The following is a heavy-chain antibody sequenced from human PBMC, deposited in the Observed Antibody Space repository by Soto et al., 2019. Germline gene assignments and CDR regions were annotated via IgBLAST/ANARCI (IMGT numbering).Heavy chain of an antibody. J-gene: IGHJ4*02. CDR2: ISSTTNYI. CDR3: ARESEDLTSNFDY. Sequence: GGSLRLACAASGFTFTRYSMNWVRQAPGKGLEWVSSISSTTNYIYYGDSMKGRFTISRDNAKNSLYLEMNSLRAEDTAVYYCARESEDLTSNFDYWGQGTLVTVSS. V-gene: IGHV3-21*06. CDR1: GFTFTRYS.